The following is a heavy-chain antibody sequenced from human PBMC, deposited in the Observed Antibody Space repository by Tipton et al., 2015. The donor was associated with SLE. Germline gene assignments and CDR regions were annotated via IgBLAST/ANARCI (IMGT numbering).Heavy chain of an antibody. Sequence: TLSLTCTVSGGSTSSYYWSWIRQPPGKGPEWIGYIYYSGSTNYNPSLKSRVTISVDTSKNQFSLKLSSVTAADTAVYYCAREEYSSGWTEVHWFDPWGQGTLVTVSS. V-gene: IGHV4-59*01. D-gene: IGHD6-19*01. CDR2: IYYSGST. CDR1: GGSTSSYY. J-gene: IGHJ5*02. CDR3: AREEYSSGWTEVHWFDP.